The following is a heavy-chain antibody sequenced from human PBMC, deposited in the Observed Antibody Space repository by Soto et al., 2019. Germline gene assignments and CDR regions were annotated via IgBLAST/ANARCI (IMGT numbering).Heavy chain of an antibody. J-gene: IGHJ4*02. CDR2: IYYSGST. CDR1: GGSVSSGSYY. V-gene: IGHV4-61*01. Sequence: PLGTLSLTCTVSGGSVSSGSYYWSWIRQPPGKGLEWIGYIYYSGSTNYNPSLKSRVTISVDTSKNQFSLKLSSVTAADTAVYYCARERLDYFDYWGQGTLVTVSS. CDR3: ARERLDYFDY.